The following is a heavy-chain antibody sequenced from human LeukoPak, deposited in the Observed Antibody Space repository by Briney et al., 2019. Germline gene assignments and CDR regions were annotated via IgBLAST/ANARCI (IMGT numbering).Heavy chain of an antibody. D-gene: IGHD6-13*01. CDR3: ARDAPQVPAAGVLAS. Sequence: GGSLRLSCAASGFTVSDNYMSWGRQAPRKGLEGVSVMYSRGDTYYADSVKGRFTFSRDISKNTLYLQMNGLRPEDTAMYYCARDAPQVPAAGVLASWGQGTLVTVSS. CDR2: MYSRGDT. CDR1: GFTVSDNY. J-gene: IGHJ5*02. V-gene: IGHV3-53*01.